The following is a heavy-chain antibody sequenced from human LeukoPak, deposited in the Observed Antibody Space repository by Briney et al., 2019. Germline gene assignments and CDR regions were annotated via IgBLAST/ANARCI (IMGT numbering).Heavy chain of an antibody. D-gene: IGHD3-10*01. V-gene: IGHV1-69*05. CDR2: IIPIFGTA. CDR3: ARYARHITMVRGVISYYAMDV. CDR1: GGTFSSYA. J-gene: IGHJ6*02. Sequence: VASVKVSCKASGGTFSSYAISWVRQAPGQGLEWMGGIIPIFGTANYAQKFQGRVTITTDESTNTAYMELRSLRSDDTAVYYCARYARHITMVRGVISYYAMDVWGQGTTVTVSS.